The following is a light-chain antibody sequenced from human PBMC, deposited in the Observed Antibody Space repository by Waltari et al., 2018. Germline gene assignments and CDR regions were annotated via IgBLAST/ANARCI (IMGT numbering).Light chain of an antibody. CDR1: QSVGRT. Sequence: EIVLTQSPGTLSLSPGQRATLFCRASQSVGRTLAWYQQKPGQAPRLLIYDASTMATGIPDRFSATGSGTDFSLTISRLEPEDFAAYYCQKYGRLPATFGRGTTVEIK. J-gene: IGKJ1*01. CDR2: DAS. V-gene: IGKV3-20*01. CDR3: QKYGRLPAT.